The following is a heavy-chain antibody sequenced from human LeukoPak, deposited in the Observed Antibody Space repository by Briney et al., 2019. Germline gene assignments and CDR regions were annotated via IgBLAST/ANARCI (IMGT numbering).Heavy chain of an antibody. J-gene: IGHJ4*02. V-gene: IGHV3-30-3*01. CDR2: ISYDGSNK. D-gene: IGHD3-16*01. CDR3: AKDSGGAIIGY. Sequence: GGSLRFSCAASGFTFSSYAMHWVRQAPGKGLEWVAVISYDGSNKYYADSVKGRFTISRDNSKNTLYLQMNSLRAEDTAVYYCAKDSGGAIIGYWGQGTLVTVSS. CDR1: GFTFSSYA.